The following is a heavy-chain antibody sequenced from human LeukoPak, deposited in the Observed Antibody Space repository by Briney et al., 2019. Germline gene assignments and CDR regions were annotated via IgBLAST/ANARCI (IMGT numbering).Heavy chain of an antibody. CDR3: ARDLGYYDILTGFLPGGYFDL. D-gene: IGHD3-9*01. J-gene: IGHJ2*01. V-gene: IGHV4-61*01. CDR1: GGSVSSGSYY. Sequence: SETLSLTCTVSGGSVSSGSYYWSWIRQPPGKGLEWIGYIYYSGSTNYNPYLKSRVTISVDTSKNQFSLKLSSVTAADTAVYYCARDLGYYDILTGFLPGGYFDLWGRGTLVTVSS. CDR2: IYYSGST.